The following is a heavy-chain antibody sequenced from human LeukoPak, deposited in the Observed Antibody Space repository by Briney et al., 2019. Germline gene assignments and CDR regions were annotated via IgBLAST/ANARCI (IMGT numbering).Heavy chain of an antibody. CDR3: AKDAIYGDGYWEFDY. V-gene: IGHV3-23*01. CDR1: GFNFGGYS. D-gene: IGHD2-21*01. Sequence: PGGSLRLSCEGSGFNFGGYSMSWVRQAPGKGLEGVSGVLSGGGSTYYADAVKGRFTISRDNSRSTLYLQMNSLRAEDTAVYYCAKDAIYGDGYWEFDYWGQGTLVTVSS. J-gene: IGHJ4*02. CDR2: VLSGGGST.